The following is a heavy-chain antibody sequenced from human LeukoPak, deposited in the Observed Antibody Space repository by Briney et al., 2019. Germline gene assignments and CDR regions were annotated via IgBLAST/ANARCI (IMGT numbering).Heavy chain of an antibody. CDR3: AKVGTIVVAATDY. V-gene: IGHV3-23*01. J-gene: IGHJ4*02. CDR1: GFTFSSYA. Sequence: GGSLRLSCAASGFTFSSYAMSWVRQAPGKGLEWVSAISGSGGSTYYADSVKGRFTISRDNSKNTLSLQMNSLRADDTAIYYCAKVGTIVVAATDYWGQGTLVTVFS. CDR2: ISGSGGST. D-gene: IGHD6-19*01.